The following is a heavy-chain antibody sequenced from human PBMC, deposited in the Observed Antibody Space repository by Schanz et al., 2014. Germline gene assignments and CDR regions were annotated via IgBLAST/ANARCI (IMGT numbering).Heavy chain of an antibody. Sequence: QVLQVQSGSELKKPGTSVKVSCTASGYTFTSYDINWVRQAPGQGLEWLGWMNPNSGNPGFAQKFRGRVTMTRNTSMSTAYIELHILTSEDTTVYYCARGRTVDYWGQGTLVTVSS. CDR1: GYTFTSYD. CDR2: MNPNSGNP. CDR3: ARGRTVDY. V-gene: IGHV1-8*01. J-gene: IGHJ4*02.